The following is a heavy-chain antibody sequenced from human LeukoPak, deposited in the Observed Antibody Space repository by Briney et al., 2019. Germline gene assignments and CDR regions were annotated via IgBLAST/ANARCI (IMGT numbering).Heavy chain of an antibody. CDR1: GGSISSYY. D-gene: IGHD6-13*01. CDR2: IYYSGST. V-gene: IGHV4-59*05. Sequence: PSETLSLTCTVSGGSISSYYWSWIRQPPGKGLEWIGSIYYSGSTYYNPSLKSRVTISVDTSKNQFSLKLSSVSAADTNAYYCARSSGYSSSGGLNWFDTWGQGTLVTVSS. J-gene: IGHJ5*02. CDR3: ARSSGYSSSGGLNWFDT.